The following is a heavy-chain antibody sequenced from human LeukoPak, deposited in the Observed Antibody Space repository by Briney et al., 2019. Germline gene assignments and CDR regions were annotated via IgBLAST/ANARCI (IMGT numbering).Heavy chain of an antibody. CDR2: INAGNGNT. V-gene: IGHV1-3*01. J-gene: IGHJ3*01. CDR3: ARDGIYGDCDV. Sequence: ASVKVSCKASGYTFTTYPMHWVRQAPGQRLEWMGWINAGNGNTKYSPKFQGRVTITRDTSASTAYMELSSLRSEDTAIYYCARDGIYGDCDVWGQGTMVTVSS. CDR1: GYTFTTYP. D-gene: IGHD4-17*01.